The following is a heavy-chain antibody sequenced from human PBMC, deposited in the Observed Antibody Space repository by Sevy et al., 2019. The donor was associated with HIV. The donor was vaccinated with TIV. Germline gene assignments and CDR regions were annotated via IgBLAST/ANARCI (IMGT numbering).Heavy chain of an antibody. CDR2: ISSSSSYI. J-gene: IGHJ6*02. CDR1: GFTFSSYS. D-gene: IGHD3-22*01. V-gene: IGHV3-21*01. Sequence: GGSLRLSCAASGFTFSSYSMNWVRQAPGKGLEWVSSISSSSSYIYYADSVKGRFTISRDNAKKSLYLQMNSLRAEDTAVYYCAREGDSSGYCKAGYDYGMDVWGQGTTVTVSS. CDR3: AREGDSSGYCKAGYDYGMDV.